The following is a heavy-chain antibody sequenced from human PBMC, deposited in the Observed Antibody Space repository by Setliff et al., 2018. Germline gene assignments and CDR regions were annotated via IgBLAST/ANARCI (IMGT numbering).Heavy chain of an antibody. CDR3: ARDVFDFRTGQAGP. D-gene: IGHD3-3*01. Sequence: GGSLRLSCAASGFAFDIYLLTWVRQAPGKGLEWVSAISSTGTTYYADSVTGRFTVSRDISMNTLYLQMNSLRVEDTAVYYCARDVFDFRTGQAGPWGQGTLVTVSS. CDR1: GFAFDIYL. CDR2: ISSTGTT. V-gene: IGHV3-23*01. J-gene: IGHJ5*02.